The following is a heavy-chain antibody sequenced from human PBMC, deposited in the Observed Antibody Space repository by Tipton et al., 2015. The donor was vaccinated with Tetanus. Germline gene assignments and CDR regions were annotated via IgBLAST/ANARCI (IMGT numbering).Heavy chain of an antibody. CDR3: ARDDHYDFWSGYYQGHYYYYGMDV. V-gene: IGHV3-7*01. J-gene: IGHJ6*02. D-gene: IGHD3-3*01. CDR2: IKQDGSEK. Sequence: SLRLSCAASGFTFSSYWMSWVRQAPGKGLEWVANIKQDGSEKYYVDSVKGRFTISRDNAKNSLYLQMNSLRAEDTAVYYCARDDHYDFWSGYYQGHYYYYGMDVWGQGTTVTVSS. CDR1: GFTFSSYW.